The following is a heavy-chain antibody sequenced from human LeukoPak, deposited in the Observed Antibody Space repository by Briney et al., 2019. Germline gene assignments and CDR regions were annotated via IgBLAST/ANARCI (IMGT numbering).Heavy chain of an antibody. V-gene: IGHV3-74*01. CDR1: GFTFSSSW. CDR2: INSDGSST. Sequence: GGSLRLSCAASGFTFSSSWMHWVRQAPGKGLVWVSRINSDGSSTSYTVSVRGRFTISRDNAKNTLYLQMNSLGAEDTAVYYCAGRWPNFFDYWGQGTLVTVSS. D-gene: IGHD5-24*01. CDR3: AGRWPNFFDY. J-gene: IGHJ4*02.